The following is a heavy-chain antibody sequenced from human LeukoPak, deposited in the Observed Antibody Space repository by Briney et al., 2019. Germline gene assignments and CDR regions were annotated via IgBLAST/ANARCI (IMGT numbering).Heavy chain of an antibody. J-gene: IGHJ4*02. D-gene: IGHD3-22*01. CDR3: VTGRNYYYDY. CDR2: ISSDGSNQ. Sequence: GGSLRLSCAASGFAFSTYPMHWLRQAPGKGLEWVAVISSDGSNQYYADSVKGRFTISRDNFRNTLYLQMNSLRSEDTAVNYCVTGRNYYYDYWGQGTLVTVSS. V-gene: IGHV3-30*01. CDR1: GFAFSTYP.